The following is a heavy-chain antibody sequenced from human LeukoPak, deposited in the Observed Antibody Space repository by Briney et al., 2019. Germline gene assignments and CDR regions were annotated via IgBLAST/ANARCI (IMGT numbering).Heavy chain of an antibody. J-gene: IGHJ4*02. D-gene: IGHD1-26*01. Sequence: GGSLRLSCAASGFPFSTFGMHWVRQAPGKGLEWVAAIAYDGSVKYYPDSLKGRLTISRDNFKNTLYLQMNSLRTEDTAVYSCAKDRTVVGATSFDYWGLGTLVTVSS. CDR3: AKDRTVVGATSFDY. CDR2: IAYDGSVK. V-gene: IGHV3-30*18. CDR1: GFPFSTFG.